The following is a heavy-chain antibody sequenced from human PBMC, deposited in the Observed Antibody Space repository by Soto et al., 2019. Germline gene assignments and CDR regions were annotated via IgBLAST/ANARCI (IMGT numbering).Heavy chain of an antibody. J-gene: IGHJ3*02. D-gene: IGHD6-13*01. V-gene: IGHV3-21*01. Sequence: GGSLRLSCAASGFTFSSYSMNWVRQAPGKGLDWVSSISSSSSYIYYADSVKGRFTISRDNAKNSLYLQMNSLRAEDTAVYYCARFIGPPHSWHALEYAFDIWGQGTMVTVSS. CDR2: ISSSSSYI. CDR3: ARFIGPPHSWHALEYAFDI. CDR1: GFTFSSYS.